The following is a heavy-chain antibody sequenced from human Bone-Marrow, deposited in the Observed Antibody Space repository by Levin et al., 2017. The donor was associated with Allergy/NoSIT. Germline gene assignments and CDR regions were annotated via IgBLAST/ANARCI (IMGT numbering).Heavy chain of an antibody. D-gene: IGHD3-10*01. CDR2: ISNSGTTT. CDR1: GFNFYKYY. Sequence: PGGSLRLSCAASGFNFYKYYMTWIRQAPGKGLEWVSYISNSGTTTNYADSVKGRFTISRDNANLYLQMDSLTTEDTAVYYCARDQGHYCLDFWGRGTLVTVSS. V-gene: IGHV3-11*01. J-gene: IGHJ4*01. CDR3: ARDQGHYCLDF.